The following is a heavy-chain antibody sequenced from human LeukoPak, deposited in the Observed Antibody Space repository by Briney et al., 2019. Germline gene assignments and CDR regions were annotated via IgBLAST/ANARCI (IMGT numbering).Heavy chain of an antibody. CDR2: IYPSGST. V-gene: IGHV4-61*02. CDR3: ARVVVPAAPVFDY. J-gene: IGHJ4*02. CDR1: GGSISSGTYY. D-gene: IGHD2-2*01. Sequence: SETLSLTCTVSGGSISSGTYYWSWIRQPAGKGLEWIGRIYPSGSTNYNPSLKSRVTISVDTSKNQFSLKLSSVTAADTAVYYCARVVVPAAPVFDYWGQGTLVTVSS.